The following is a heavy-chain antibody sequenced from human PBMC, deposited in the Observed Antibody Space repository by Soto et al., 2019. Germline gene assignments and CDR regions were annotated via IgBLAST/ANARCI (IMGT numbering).Heavy chain of an antibody. CDR3: AKGGSWSGNN. D-gene: IGHD3-3*01. V-gene: IGHV3-30*18. CDR2: ISDEGTGK. Sequence: QVQLVESGGGVVQPGRSLRLSCEASGFTFSNYGMHWVRQASGKGLEWVAVISDEGTGKYYADSVKGRFTISRDNSRNTLYLQMNSLRAEDTAVYYCAKGGSWSGNNWGQGTLVTVSS. J-gene: IGHJ4*02. CDR1: GFTFSNYG.